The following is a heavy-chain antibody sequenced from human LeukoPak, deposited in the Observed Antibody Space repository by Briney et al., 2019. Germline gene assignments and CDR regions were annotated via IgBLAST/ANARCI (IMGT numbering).Heavy chain of an antibody. J-gene: IGHJ4*02. Sequence: SETLSLTCAVSGGFISSYYWSWIRQPPGKGLEWIGYIYYSGSTNYNPSLKSRVTISVDKSKNQFSLKLSSVTAADTAVYYCARGGDYDYVWGSRLDYWGQGTLVTVSS. CDR3: ARGGDYDYVWGSRLDY. CDR2: IYYSGST. CDR1: GGFISSYY. V-gene: IGHV4-59*12. D-gene: IGHD3-16*01.